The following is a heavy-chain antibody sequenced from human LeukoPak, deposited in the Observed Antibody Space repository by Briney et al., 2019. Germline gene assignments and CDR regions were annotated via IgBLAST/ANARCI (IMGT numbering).Heavy chain of an antibody. Sequence: GGSLRLSCAASGFTVSNNYMSWVRQAPGKGLEWVSAIYSGGSTYYADSVEGRFTISTDISKNTLYLQMNRLGAEDTAVYYCARTRYNSGWYSDYWGQGALVTVPS. D-gene: IGHD6-19*01. V-gene: IGHV3-53*01. CDR1: GFTVSNNY. CDR2: IYSGGST. CDR3: ARTRYNSGWYSDY. J-gene: IGHJ4*02.